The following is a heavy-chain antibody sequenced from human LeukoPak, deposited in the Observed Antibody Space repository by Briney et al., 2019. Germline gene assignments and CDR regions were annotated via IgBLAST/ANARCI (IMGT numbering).Heavy chain of an antibody. CDR1: GYSFTNYW. V-gene: IGHV5-51*01. J-gene: IGHJ4*02. CDR3: ARARAGLFDY. D-gene: IGHD6-13*01. Sequence: GESLKISCKGSGYSFTNYWIGCVRQMPGKRLEWMGIIYPGDSDTRYSPSFQGQVTISADKSISTAYLQWSSLKASDTAMYYCARARAGLFDYWGQGTLVAVSS. CDR2: IYPGDSDT.